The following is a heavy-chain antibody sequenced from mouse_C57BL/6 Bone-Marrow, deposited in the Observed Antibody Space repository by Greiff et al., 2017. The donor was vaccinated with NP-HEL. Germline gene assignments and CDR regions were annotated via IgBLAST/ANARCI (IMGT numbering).Heavy chain of an antibody. CDR1: GYSFTGYY. CDR3: ARWLLRAMDY. V-gene: IGHV1-42*01. D-gene: IGHD2-3*01. Sequence: VQLKQSGPELVKPGASVKISCKASGYSFTGYYMNWVKQSPEKSLEWIGEINPSTGGTTYNQKFKAKATLTVDKSSSTAYMQLKSLTSEDSAVYYCARWLLRAMDYWGQGTSVTVSS. CDR2: INPSTGGT. J-gene: IGHJ4*01.